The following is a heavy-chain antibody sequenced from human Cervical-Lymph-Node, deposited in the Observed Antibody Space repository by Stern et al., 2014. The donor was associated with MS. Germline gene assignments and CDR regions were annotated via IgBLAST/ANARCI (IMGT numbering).Heavy chain of an antibody. Sequence: EVHLVESGGGLVQPGGSLRLSCAASEFTFRTYWMHWVRQVPGKELMWVSRINEDGSTTNYADSVKGRFTISRDNGRNTLYLQMNSLRAEDTAVYYCARDLSGRDDSWGQGTLVTVSS. CDR2: INEDGSTT. D-gene: IGHD1-26*01. CDR1: EFTFRTYW. J-gene: IGHJ4*02. V-gene: IGHV3-74*01. CDR3: ARDLSGRDDS.